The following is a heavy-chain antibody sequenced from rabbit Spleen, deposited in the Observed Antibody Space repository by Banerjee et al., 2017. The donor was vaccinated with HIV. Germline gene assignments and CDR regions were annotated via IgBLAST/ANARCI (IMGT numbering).Heavy chain of an antibody. V-gene: IGHV1S40*01. J-gene: IGHJ3*01. Sequence: QSLEESGGDLVKPGASLTLTCTASGFSFSSSYYMCWVRQAPGKGLEWIACIYGGESDSTAYATWAKGRFTISKTSSTTVTLQMTSLTAADTATYFCARDLDDVIGWNFGWWGQGTLVTVS. CDR3: ARDLDDVIGWNFGW. D-gene: IGHD4-1*01. CDR2: IYGGESDST. CDR1: GFSFSSSYY.